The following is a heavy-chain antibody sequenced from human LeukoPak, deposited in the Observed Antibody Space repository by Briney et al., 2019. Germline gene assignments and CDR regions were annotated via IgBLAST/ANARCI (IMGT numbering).Heavy chain of an antibody. CDR1: GFTFSSYA. Sequence: GGSLRLSCAASGFTFSSYAMHWVRQAPGKGLEYVSAISSNGGSTYYANSVKGRFTISRDNSKNTLYLQMGSLRAEDMAVYYCARDAGYYDSSGYYDYWGQGTLVTVSS. CDR2: ISSNGGST. V-gene: IGHV3-64*01. CDR3: ARDAGYYDSSGYYDY. J-gene: IGHJ4*02. D-gene: IGHD3-22*01.